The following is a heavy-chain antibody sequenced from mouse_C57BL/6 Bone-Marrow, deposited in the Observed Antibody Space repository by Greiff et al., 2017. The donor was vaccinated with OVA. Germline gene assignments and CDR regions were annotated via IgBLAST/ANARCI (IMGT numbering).Heavy chain of an antibody. D-gene: IGHD1-1*01. J-gene: IGHJ3*01. CDR1: GYTFTDYN. V-gene: IGHV1-18*01. CDR3: AVTTVPSWFAY. CDR2: INPNNGGT. Sequence: VQLKESGPELVKPGASVKIPCKASGYTFTDYNMDWVKQSHGKSLEWIGDINPNNGGTIYNQKFKGKATLTVDKSSSTAYMELRSLTSEDTAVYYCAVTTVPSWFAYWGQGTLVTVSA.